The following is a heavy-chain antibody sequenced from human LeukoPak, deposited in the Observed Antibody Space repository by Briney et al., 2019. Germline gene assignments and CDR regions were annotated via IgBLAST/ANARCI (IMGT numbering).Heavy chain of an antibody. Sequence: PGGSLRLSCSASGFTFSSYAMHWVRQAPGKGLEYVSAISSNGGTTYYADSVKGRFTISRDNSKNTLCLQMSSLRAEDTAMYYCVKDHVSYFKNWFDPWGQGTLVTVSS. CDR3: VKDHVSYFKNWFDP. V-gene: IGHV3-64D*06. D-gene: IGHD3-10*01. CDR2: ISSNGGTT. CDR1: GFTFSSYA. J-gene: IGHJ5*02.